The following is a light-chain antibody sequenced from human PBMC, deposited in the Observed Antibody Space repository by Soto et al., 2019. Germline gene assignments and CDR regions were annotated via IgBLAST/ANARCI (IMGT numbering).Light chain of an antibody. Sequence: QSVLTQPRSVSGSPGQSVTISCTGSYSDVGTFYFVSWYQQYPGKGPKLIIYDVTERPSGVPDRFSGSKSGNTASLTISGLQAEDEADYYCSSYAGSSNVFGTGTKVTVL. J-gene: IGLJ1*01. V-gene: IGLV2-11*01. CDR1: YSDVGTFYF. CDR2: DVT. CDR3: SSYAGSSNV.